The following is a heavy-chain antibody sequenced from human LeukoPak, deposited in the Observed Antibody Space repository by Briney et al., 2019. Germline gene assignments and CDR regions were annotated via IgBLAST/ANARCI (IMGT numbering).Heavy chain of an antibody. CDR3: ARSWNRIRGNMDV. J-gene: IGHJ6*03. D-gene: IGHD1-1*01. V-gene: IGHV1-8*01. Sequence: GASVKVSCKASGYTFTNYDVNWVRQATGQGLEWMGWMNPNSGNTGYAQKFQGRVTITRNTSISTAYMELSSLRSEDTAVYYCARSWNRIRGNMDVWGKGTTVTVSS. CDR1: GYTFTNYD. CDR2: MNPNSGNT.